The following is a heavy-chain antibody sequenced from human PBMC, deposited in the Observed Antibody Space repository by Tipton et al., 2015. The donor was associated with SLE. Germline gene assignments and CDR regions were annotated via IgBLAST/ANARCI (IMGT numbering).Heavy chain of an antibody. CDR3: ARHSASVYDAFDI. CDR2: IYYSGST. Sequence: TLSLTCTVPGGSISSYFWSWIRQPPGKGLEWIGYIYYSGSTNYNPSLKSRVTISVDTSKNQFSPKLSSVTAADTAVYYCARHSASVYDAFDIWGQGTMVTVSS. D-gene: IGHD2-21*01. J-gene: IGHJ3*02. CDR1: GGSISSYF. V-gene: IGHV4-59*01.